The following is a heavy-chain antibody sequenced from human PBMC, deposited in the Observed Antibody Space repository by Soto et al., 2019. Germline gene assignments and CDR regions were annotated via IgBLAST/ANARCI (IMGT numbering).Heavy chain of an antibody. J-gene: IGHJ5*02. CDR2: INAGNGNT. CDR1: GYTLTELS. Sequence: GASVKVSCKVSGYTLTELSMHWVRQAPGQRLEWMGWINAGNGNTKYSQKFQGRVTITRDTSASTAYMELSSLRSEDTAVYYCARDTAMSNNWFDPWGQGTLVTVSS. D-gene: IGHD5-18*01. V-gene: IGHV1-3*01. CDR3: ARDTAMSNNWFDP.